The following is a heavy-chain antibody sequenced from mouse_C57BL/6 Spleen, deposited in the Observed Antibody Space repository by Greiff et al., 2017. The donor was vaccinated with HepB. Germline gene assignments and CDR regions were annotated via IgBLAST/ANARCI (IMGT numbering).Heavy chain of an antibody. V-gene: IGHV14-4*01. D-gene: IGHD1-1*01. CDR1: GFNIKDDY. CDR2: IDPENGDT. Sequence: VQLKESGAELVRPGASVKLSCTASGFNIKDDYMHWVKQRPEQGLEWIGWIDPENGDTEYASKFQGKATITADTSSNTAYLQLSSLTSEDTAVYYCTTLFITTVVAKGYWGQGTTLTVSS. J-gene: IGHJ2*01. CDR3: TTLFITTVVAKGY.